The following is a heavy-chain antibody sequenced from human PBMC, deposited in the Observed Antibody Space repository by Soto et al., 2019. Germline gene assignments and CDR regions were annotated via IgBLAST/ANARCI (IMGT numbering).Heavy chain of an antibody. D-gene: IGHD3-22*01. J-gene: IGHJ4*02. Sequence: QVQLQESGPGLVKPSETLSLTCTVSGGSISSYYWSWIRQPPGKGLEWIGYIYYSGSTNYNPSLKSRVTISVDTSKNQFSLKLSSVTDADTAVYYCARLWYYDSSGYSFDYWGQGTLVTVSS. CDR1: GGSISSYY. CDR3: ARLWYYDSSGYSFDY. CDR2: IYYSGST. V-gene: IGHV4-59*08.